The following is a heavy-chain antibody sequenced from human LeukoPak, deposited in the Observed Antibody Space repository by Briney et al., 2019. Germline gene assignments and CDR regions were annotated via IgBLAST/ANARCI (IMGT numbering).Heavy chain of an antibody. CDR3: ARDSMGYCSSTSCSGSDYYYGMDV. D-gene: IGHD2-2*01. J-gene: IGHJ6*02. Sequence: SVKVSCKASGGTFSSYAISWVRQAPGQGLEWMGGIIPIVGTANYAQKFQGRVTITADESTSTAYMELSSLRSEDTAVYYCARDSMGYCSSTSCSGSDYYYGMDVWGQGTTVTASS. CDR1: GGTFSSYA. V-gene: IGHV1-69*01. CDR2: IIPIVGTA.